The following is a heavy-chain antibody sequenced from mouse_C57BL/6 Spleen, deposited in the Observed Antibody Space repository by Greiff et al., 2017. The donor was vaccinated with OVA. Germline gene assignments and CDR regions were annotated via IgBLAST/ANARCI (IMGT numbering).Heavy chain of an antibody. V-gene: IGHV1-85*01. Sequence: QVQLKQSGPELVKPGASVKLSCKASGYTFTSYDINWVKQRPGQGLEWIGWIYPRDGSTKYNEKFKGKATLTVDTSSSTAYMELHSLTSEDSAVYFCARSRGYDYDGVMDDWGQGTSVTVSS. CDR2: IYPRDGST. CDR1: GYTFTSYD. CDR3: ARSRGYDYDGVMDD. J-gene: IGHJ4*01. D-gene: IGHD2-4*01.